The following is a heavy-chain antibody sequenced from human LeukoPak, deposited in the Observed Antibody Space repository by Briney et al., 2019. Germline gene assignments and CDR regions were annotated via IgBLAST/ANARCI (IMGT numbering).Heavy chain of an antibody. D-gene: IGHD2-2*01. CDR3: ATHLGGIPADYPYYFDY. CDR1: GGSISSSSYY. Sequence: SETLSLTCTVSGGSISSSSYYWGWIRQPPGTGLEWIGSIYYSGSTYYNPSLKSRLTISVDTSKNQFSLKLSSVTAADTAVYYCATHLGGIPADYPYYFDYWGQGTLVTVSS. CDR2: IYYSGST. V-gene: IGHV4-39*01. J-gene: IGHJ4*02.